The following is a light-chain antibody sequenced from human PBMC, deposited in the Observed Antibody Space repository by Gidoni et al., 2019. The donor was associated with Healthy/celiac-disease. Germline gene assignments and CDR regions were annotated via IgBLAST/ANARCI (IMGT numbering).Light chain of an antibody. V-gene: IGKV1-39*01. J-gene: IGKJ4*01. CDR3: QQSYSTPLT. CDR1: QSISSY. Sequence: DIQTTQSPSSLSASVGDRVTITCRASQSISSYLNWYQQKPGKAPKLLIYAASSLQSGFPSRFSGSGSGTDFTLTISSLQPEDFATYYCQQSYSTPLTFGGGTKVEIK. CDR2: AAS.